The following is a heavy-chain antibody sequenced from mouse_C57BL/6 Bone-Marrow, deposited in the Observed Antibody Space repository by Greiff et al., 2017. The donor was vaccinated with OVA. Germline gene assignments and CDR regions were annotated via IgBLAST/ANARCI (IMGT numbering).Heavy chain of an antibody. Sequence: EVQLVESGGGLVQPGGSLKLSCAASGFTFSDYYMYWVRQTPEKRLEWVAYISNGGGSTYYPDTVKGRFTISRDNAKNTLYLQMSRLKSEDTAMYYCARHDDSNYLDYWGQGTTLTVSS. J-gene: IGHJ2*01. CDR1: GFTFSDYY. D-gene: IGHD2-5*01. V-gene: IGHV5-12*01. CDR3: ARHDDSNYLDY. CDR2: ISNGGGST.